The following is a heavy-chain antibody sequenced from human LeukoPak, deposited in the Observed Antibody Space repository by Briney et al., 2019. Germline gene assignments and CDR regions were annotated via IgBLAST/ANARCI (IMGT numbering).Heavy chain of an antibody. CDR1: GFTFSSYG. V-gene: IGHV3-30*18. J-gene: IGHJ3*02. D-gene: IGHD5-18*01. CDR3: AKDPGYSYGQDAFDI. CDR2: ISYDGSNK. Sequence: PGRSLRLSCAASGFTFSSYGMHWVRQAPGKGLEWVAVISYDGSNKYYADSMKGRFTISRDNSKNTLYLQMNSLRAEDTAVYYCAKDPGYSYGQDAFDIWGQGTMVTVSS.